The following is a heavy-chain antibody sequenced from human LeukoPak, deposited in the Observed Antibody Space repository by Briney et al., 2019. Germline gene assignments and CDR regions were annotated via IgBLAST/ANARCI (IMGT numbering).Heavy chain of an antibody. J-gene: IGHJ4*02. V-gene: IGHV4-59*01. CDR2: IYYSGST. CDR3: ASLQDDDY. Sequence: SETLSLTCTVSGGSISSYYWSWIRQPPGKGLEWIGYIYYSGSTNYNPSLKSRVTISVDTSKNQFSLKLSSATAADTAVYYCASLQDDDYWGQGTLVTVSS. CDR1: GGSISSYY.